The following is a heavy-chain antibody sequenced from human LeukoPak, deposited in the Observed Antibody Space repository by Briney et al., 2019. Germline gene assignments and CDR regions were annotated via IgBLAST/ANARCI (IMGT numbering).Heavy chain of an antibody. CDR2: INPNSGGT. J-gene: IGHJ4*02. D-gene: IGHD5-12*01. Sequence: ASVKVSCKASGYTLTGYYMHWVRQAPGQGLEWMGWINPNSGGTNYAQKFQGRVTMTRDTSISTAYMELSRLRSDDTAVYYCARLFRGDSGTDYWGQGTLVTVSS. V-gene: IGHV1-2*02. CDR1: GYTLTGYY. CDR3: ARLFRGDSGTDY.